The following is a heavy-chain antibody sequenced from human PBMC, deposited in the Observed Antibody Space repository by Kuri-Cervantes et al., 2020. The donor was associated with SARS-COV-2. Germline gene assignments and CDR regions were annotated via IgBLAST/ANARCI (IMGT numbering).Heavy chain of an antibody. Sequence: SGPTLVKPTETLTLTCTVSGFSLSNARMGVGWIRQPPGKALEWLALIYWNDDKRYSPSLESRLTITKDTSTNQVVLTMTNMDPVDTATYFCAHTAPGGYSCDSTSCLTWFDPWGQGTLVTVSS. D-gene: IGHD2/OR15-2a*01. CDR1: GFSLSNARMG. CDR3: AHTAPGGYSCDSTSCLTWFDP. J-gene: IGHJ5*02. CDR2: IYWNDDK. V-gene: IGHV2-5*01.